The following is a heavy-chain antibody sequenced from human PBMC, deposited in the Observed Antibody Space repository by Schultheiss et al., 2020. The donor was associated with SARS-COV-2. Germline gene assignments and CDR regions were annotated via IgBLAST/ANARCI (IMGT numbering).Heavy chain of an antibody. Sequence: ASVKVSCKASGYTFTSYYMHWVRQAPGQGLEWMGIINPSGGTNYAQKFQGRVTMTRDTSISTAYMELRSLRSDDTAVYYCAAGGSNWNYRFDPWGQGTLVTVSS. V-gene: IGHV1-2*02. D-gene: IGHD1-7*01. CDR3: AAGGSNWNYRFDP. CDR2: INPSGGT. CDR1: GYTFTSYY. J-gene: IGHJ5*02.